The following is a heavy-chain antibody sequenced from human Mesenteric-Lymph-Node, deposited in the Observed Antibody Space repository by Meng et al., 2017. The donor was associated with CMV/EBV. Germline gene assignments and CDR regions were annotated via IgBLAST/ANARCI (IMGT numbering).Heavy chain of an antibody. CDR2: INSNSGGT. CDR3: ARDRGDVVVPAEDAFDI. J-gene: IGHJ3*02. Sequence: ASVKVSCKASGYTFTDYYIHWVRQAPGQGLEWMGWINSNSGGTNYAQRFQGRVTMTRDTSIDTAYMELSRLRSDDTAVYYCARDRGDVVVPAEDAFDIWGQGTMVTVSS. D-gene: IGHD2-2*01. V-gene: IGHV1-2*02. CDR1: GYTFTDYY.